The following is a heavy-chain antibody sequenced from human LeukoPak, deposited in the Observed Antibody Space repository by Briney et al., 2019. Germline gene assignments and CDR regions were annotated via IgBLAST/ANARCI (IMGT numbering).Heavy chain of an antibody. CDR1: GFTFSSYA. D-gene: IGHD1-7*01. CDR3: ARDDAGTLTR. Sequence: LRLSCAASGFTFSSYAMSWIRQPPGKGLEWIGYIYHSGSTYYNPSLKSRVTISVDRSKNQFSLKLSSVTAADTAVYYCARDDAGTLTRWGQGTLVTVSS. V-gene: IGHV4-30-2*01. CDR2: IYHSGST. J-gene: IGHJ4*02.